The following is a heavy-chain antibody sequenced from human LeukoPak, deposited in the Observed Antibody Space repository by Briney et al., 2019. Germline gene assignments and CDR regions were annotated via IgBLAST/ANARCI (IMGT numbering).Heavy chain of an antibody. CDR3: ARVKGDFGTPSNWFDP. J-gene: IGHJ5*02. V-gene: IGHV3-11*01. D-gene: IGHD3-3*01. Sequence: GGSLRLSCAASGFTFSDDYMSWIRQAPGKGLEWVSYISSSGSTIYYADSVKGRFTISRDNAKNSLYLQMNSLRAEDTAVYYCARVKGDFGTPSNWFDPWGQGTLVTVSS. CDR2: ISSSGSTI. CDR1: GFTFSDDY.